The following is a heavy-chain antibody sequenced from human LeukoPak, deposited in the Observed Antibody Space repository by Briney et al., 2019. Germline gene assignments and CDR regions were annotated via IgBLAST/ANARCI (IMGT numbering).Heavy chain of an antibody. Sequence: SEILSLTCTVSGGSISSYYWNWIRQPPGKGLEWIGYIFYSGSTNYNSSLKSRVTISVDTSKNQFSLKLSSVTAADTAIYYCARRHSGYDWDFDYWGQGTLATVSS. CDR2: IFYSGST. D-gene: IGHD5-12*01. CDR3: ARRHSGYDWDFDY. V-gene: IGHV4-59*08. CDR1: GGSISSYY. J-gene: IGHJ4*02.